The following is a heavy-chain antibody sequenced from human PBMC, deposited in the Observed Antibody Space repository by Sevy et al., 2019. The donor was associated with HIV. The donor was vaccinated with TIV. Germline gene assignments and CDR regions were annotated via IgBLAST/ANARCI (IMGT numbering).Heavy chain of an antibody. CDR1: GLSVSDNY. Sequence: GGSLRLSSAGSGLSVSDNYMTWVRQAPGKGLELVSVFYSDGRTYYADSVKGRFTISRDNSKNTLYLHMSNLRPEDTAVYYCARDRYYDASGYYYYYYGMDVWGQGTTVTVSS. CDR2: FYSDGRT. V-gene: IGHV3-66*01. D-gene: IGHD3-22*01. CDR3: ARDRYYDASGYYYYYYGMDV. J-gene: IGHJ6*02.